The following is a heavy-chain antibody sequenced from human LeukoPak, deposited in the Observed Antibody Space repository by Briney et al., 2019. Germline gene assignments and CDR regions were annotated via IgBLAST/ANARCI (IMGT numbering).Heavy chain of an antibody. CDR2: IYYGGGT. J-gene: IGHJ4*02. CDR3: ARDGYNPIDY. V-gene: IGHV4-39*07. CDR1: GGSISSSSYY. D-gene: IGHD5-24*01. Sequence: PSETLSLTCTVSGGSISSSSYYWGWIRQPPGKGLEWIGNIYYGGGTYYNPSLKSRVTISVDTSKNQFSLKLSSVTAADTAVYYCARDGYNPIDYWGQGTLVTVSS.